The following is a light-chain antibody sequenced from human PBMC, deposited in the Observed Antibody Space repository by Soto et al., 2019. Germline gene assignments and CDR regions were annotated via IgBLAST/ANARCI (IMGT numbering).Light chain of an antibody. CDR3: QQYRT. J-gene: IGKJ1*01. CDR2: DAS. V-gene: IGKV1-5*01. CDR1: QSISSW. Sequence: DIQMTQSPSTLSASVGDRVTITCRASQSISSWLAWYQQKPGKAPKLLIYDASSLESGVPSRFSGSGSGTEFTLTISSLQPDDFAPYYCQQYRTCGQGTKVEIK.